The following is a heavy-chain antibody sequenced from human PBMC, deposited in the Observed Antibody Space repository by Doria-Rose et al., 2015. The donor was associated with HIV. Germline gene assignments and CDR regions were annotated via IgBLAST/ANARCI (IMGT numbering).Heavy chain of an antibody. J-gene: IGHJ4*02. V-gene: IGHV4-59*01. CDR3: ARVLSGTYDY. CDR1: GGSISHYY. D-gene: IGHD1-26*01. CDR2: IFYTGSN. Sequence: QVQLQESGPGLVKPSETLSLTCSVSGGSISHYYWSWIRQPPGKGLEYIGDIFYTGSNNYSPSLKSRVSTSIDTSKNKFSLRLSSVTAADTAVYYCARVLSGTYDYWGQGTLVTASS.